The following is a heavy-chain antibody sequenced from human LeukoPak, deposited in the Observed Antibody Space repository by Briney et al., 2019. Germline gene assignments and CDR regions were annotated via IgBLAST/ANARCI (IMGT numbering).Heavy chain of an antibody. CDR1: GFTVSSNY. CDR2: IYRGGST. D-gene: IGHD3-9*01. CDR3: AKELRYIDWSCMDV. Sequence: PGRSLRLSCEASGFTVSSNYMNWVRQAPGKGLEWVSVIYRGGSTYYADSVKGRFTISRDNSKNTLYLQMNSLRAEDTAVYYCAKELRYIDWSCMDVWGQGTTVTVSS. J-gene: IGHJ6*02. V-gene: IGHV3-66*01.